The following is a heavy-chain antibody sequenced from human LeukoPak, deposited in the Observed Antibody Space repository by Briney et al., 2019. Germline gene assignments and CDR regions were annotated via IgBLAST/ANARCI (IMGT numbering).Heavy chain of an antibody. D-gene: IGHD1-26*01. CDR1: GFTFSSYA. CDR3: VKVSSTVGATYFDY. Sequence: GGSLRLSCSASGFTFSSYAMHWVRQAPGKGLEYISGITSDGGTTYHADSVKGRFTISRDNSKNTLYLQMSSLRVEDTAVYYCVKVSSTVGATYFDYWGQGTLVTVSS. J-gene: IGHJ4*02. CDR2: ITSDGGTT. V-gene: IGHV3-64D*06.